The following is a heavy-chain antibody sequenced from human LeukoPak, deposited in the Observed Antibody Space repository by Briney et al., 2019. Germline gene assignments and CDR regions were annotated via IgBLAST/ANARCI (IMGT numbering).Heavy chain of an antibody. Sequence: GGSLRLSCAASGFTFSTYAMGGVGPTPGRGVEGVSTISHRGAATYYANSVKGGFTLSRDNSKNTPHLQMNSPSADDTALYYCAKGTTMIVGDYYGSWGQGTLVTVSS. CDR3: AKGTTMIVGDYYGS. J-gene: IGHJ4*02. V-gene: IGHV3-23*01. CDR2: ISHRGAAT. D-gene: IGHD3-22*01. CDR1: GFTFSTYA.